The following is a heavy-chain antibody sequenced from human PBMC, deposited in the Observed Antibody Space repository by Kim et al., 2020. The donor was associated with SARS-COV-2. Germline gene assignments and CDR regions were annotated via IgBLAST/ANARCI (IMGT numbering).Heavy chain of an antibody. J-gene: IGHJ4*02. CDR3: AGLTIFGVVPLFDY. CDR2: INHSGST. V-gene: IGHV4-34*01. Sequence: SETLSLTCAVYGGSFSGYYWSWIRQPPGKGLEWIGEINHSGSTNYNPSLKSRVTISVDTSKNQFSLKLSSVTAADTAVYYCAGLTIFGVVPLFDYWGQGTLVTVSS. D-gene: IGHD3-3*01. CDR1: GGSFSGYY.